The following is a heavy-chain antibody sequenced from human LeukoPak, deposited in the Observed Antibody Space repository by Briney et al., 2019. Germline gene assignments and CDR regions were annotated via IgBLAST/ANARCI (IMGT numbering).Heavy chain of an antibody. Sequence: GESLKISCRGSGYTFTSYWIGWVRQMPGKGLEWMGIIYPGDSDTRYSPSFQGQVTISIDKSISTAYLQWSSLKASDTAMYYCARLPDYYDSRKFTWFDPWGQGTLVTVSS. CDR2: IYPGDSDT. J-gene: IGHJ5*02. CDR3: ARLPDYYDSRKFTWFDP. D-gene: IGHD3-22*01. CDR1: GYTFTSYW. V-gene: IGHV5-51*01.